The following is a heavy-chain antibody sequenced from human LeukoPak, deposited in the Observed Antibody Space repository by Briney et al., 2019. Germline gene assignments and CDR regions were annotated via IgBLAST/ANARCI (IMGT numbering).Heavy chain of an antibody. CDR3: ARNFDSGGSTWWYFDL. D-gene: IGHD3-22*01. Sequence: HPGGSLRLSCAASGFTFSTSPMHWVRQAPGKGREWVAVISYNGNIKSYADSVRGRFTVSRDNSLNTLYLEMNSLRAEDTAVYHCARNFDSGGSTWWYFDLWGRGALVTVSS. J-gene: IGHJ2*01. CDR2: ISYNGNIK. V-gene: IGHV3-30-3*01. CDR1: GFTFSTSP.